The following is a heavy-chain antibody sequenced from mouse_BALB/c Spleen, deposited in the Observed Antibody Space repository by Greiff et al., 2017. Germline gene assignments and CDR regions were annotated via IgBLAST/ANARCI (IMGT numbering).Heavy chain of an antibody. CDR2: ISSGGSYT. V-gene: IGHV5-9-3*01. CDR1: GFTFSSYA. Sequence: EVQRVESGGGLVKPGGSLKLSCAASGFTFSSYAMSWVRQTPEKRLEWVATISSGGSYTYYPDSVKGRFTISRDNAKNTLYLQMSSLRSEDTAMYYCASDYYGSSPLAMDYWGQGTSVTVSS. CDR3: ASDYYGSSPLAMDY. D-gene: IGHD1-1*01. J-gene: IGHJ4*01.